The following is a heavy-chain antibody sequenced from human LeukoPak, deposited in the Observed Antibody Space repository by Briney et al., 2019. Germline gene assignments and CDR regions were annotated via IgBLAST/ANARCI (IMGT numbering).Heavy chain of an antibody. CDR3: ARDFMYNTNCVGC. Sequence: PGGSLRPSCAASGFTFSNYWMSWVRQTPGKGLEWVANIKQDGSETYYVDSLKGRFTISRDNAKNSLYLQINSLRVEDTAVYYCARDFMYNTNCVGCWGQGTLVTVSS. CDR2: IKQDGSET. V-gene: IGHV3-7*01. J-gene: IGHJ4*02. CDR1: GFTFSNYW. D-gene: IGHD2-2*01.